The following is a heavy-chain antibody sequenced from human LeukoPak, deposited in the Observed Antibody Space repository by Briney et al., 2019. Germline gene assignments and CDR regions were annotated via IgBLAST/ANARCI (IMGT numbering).Heavy chain of an antibody. CDR3: AREGITLFDY. CDR1: GYTFTGYY. CDR2: INPNSGGT. Sequence: GASVKVSCKASGYTFTGYYMHWVRQAPGQGLAWMGWINPNSGGTNYAQEFQGWVTMTRDTSISTAYMELSRLRSDDTAVYYCAREGITLFDYWGQGTLVTVSS. D-gene: IGHD3-16*01. V-gene: IGHV1-2*04. J-gene: IGHJ4*02.